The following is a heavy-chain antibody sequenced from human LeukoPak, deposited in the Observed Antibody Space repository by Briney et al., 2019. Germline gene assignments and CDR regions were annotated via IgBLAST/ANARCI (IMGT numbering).Heavy chain of an antibody. V-gene: IGHV4-4*07. D-gene: IGHD5/OR15-5a*01. CDR2: IYTSGTT. CDR1: GGSISNYS. Sequence: SETLSLTCAVSGGSISNYSWMWIRQPPGKGLEWIGRIYTSGTTNYNPSLKSRVTMSVDTSKNQFSLQLNSVTPEDTAVYYCARVASKVVDYWGQGTLVTVSS. J-gene: IGHJ4*02. CDR3: ARVASKVVDY.